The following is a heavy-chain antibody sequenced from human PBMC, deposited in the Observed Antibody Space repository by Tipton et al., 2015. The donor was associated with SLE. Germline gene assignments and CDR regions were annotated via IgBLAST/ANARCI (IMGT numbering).Heavy chain of an antibody. CDR1: GFTFDDYA. CDR3: AKDVLNYDWGGVDV. J-gene: IGHJ6*02. CDR2: ISWHSGTI. V-gene: IGHV3-9*01. D-gene: IGHD3-16*01. Sequence: RSLRLSCAASGFTFDDYAMHWVRQAPGKGLEWVSGISWHSGTIAYADSVKGRFTISRDNAKKSLYLQMNSLRVEDTALYYCAKDVLNYDWGGVDVWGQGP.